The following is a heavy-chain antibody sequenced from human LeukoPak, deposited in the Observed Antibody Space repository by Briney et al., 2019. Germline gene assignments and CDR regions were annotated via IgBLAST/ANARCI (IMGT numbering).Heavy chain of an antibody. CDR1: GGSISNYD. D-gene: IGHD3-10*01. J-gene: IGHJ5*02. CDR2: INHSGST. V-gene: IGHV4-34*01. Sequence: SETPSLTCTVSGGSISNYDWSWIRQPPGKGLEWIGEINHSGSTNYNPSLKSRVTISVDTSKNQFSLKLSSVTAADTAVYYCARGRITMIRGAPLWFDPWGQGTLVTVSS. CDR3: ARGRITMIRGAPLWFDP.